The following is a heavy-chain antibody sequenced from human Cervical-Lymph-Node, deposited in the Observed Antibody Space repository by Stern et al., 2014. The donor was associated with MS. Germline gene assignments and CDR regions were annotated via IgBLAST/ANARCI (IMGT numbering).Heavy chain of an antibody. D-gene: IGHD3-22*01. CDR1: GFSLTTRGVG. Sequence: QVTLRESGPTLVKPTQTLTLTCTFSGFSLTTRGVGVGWIRQPPGAALEWLAVSYGDDDKRYRPPLKSRLTITKNTSRNQVVLTMTNTDPMDAATYYCAHSDESSGYFATCGQGTLVTVPS. J-gene: IGHJ5*02. CDR3: AHSDESSGYFAT. V-gene: IGHV2-5*02. CDR2: SYGDDDK.